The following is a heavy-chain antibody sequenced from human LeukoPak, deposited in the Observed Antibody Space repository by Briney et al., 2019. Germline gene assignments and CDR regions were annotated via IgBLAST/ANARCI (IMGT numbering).Heavy chain of an antibody. V-gene: IGHV1-2*02. CDR3: ARVIGFGELSLGY. CDR2: ISPQSGGT. Sequence: ASVKVSCKASGYTLTGYYMHWVRQAPGQGLEWMGWISPQSGGTNYAQKFQGRVTMTRDTSISTAYMELSRLRSDDTAVYYCARVIGFGELSLGYWGQGTLVTVSS. CDR1: GYTLTGYY. J-gene: IGHJ4*02. D-gene: IGHD3-10*01.